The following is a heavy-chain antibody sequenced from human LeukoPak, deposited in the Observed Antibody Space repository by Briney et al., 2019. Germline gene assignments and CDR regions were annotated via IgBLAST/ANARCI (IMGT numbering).Heavy chain of an antibody. CDR1: GFTFSNAW. CDR3: TAYSIGCFPY. D-gene: IGHD2-21*01. V-gene: IGHV3-15*01. Sequence: GGSLRLSCAGSGFTFSNAWMSWVRQAPGKGLEWVGRIKSKTDGGTTQYAAPVKGRFTMSRDDSINTLYLQMNSLKTEDTAVYYCTAYSIGCFPYWGQGTLVTVSS. J-gene: IGHJ4*02. CDR2: IKSKTDGGTT.